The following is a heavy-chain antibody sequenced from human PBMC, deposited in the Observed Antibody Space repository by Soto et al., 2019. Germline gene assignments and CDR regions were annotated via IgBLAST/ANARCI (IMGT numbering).Heavy chain of an antibody. CDR2: ISSSSGNR. Sequence: PGGSLRLSCAASGFNFSTYTMNWVRQAPGKGLEWVSSISSSSGNRHYADSVKGRFTISRDNTKNSVNLQMNSLRPEDTAVYYCASGEYSTGWYNWFDPWGQGSLVTSPQ. D-gene: IGHD6-19*01. CDR3: ASGEYSTGWYNWFDP. J-gene: IGHJ5*02. V-gene: IGHV3-21*01. CDR1: GFNFSTYT.